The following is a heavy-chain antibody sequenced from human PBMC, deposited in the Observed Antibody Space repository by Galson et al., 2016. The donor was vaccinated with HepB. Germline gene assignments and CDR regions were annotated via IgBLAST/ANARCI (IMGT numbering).Heavy chain of an antibody. CDR3: ARDRVYAYNNGGWFDP. Sequence: SLRLSCAASGFSFSDYSISWIRQAPGKGLEWISYISSSGSTKFYADSVKGRFTISRDNANNSLYLQMNSLRAEDTAAYYCARDRVYAYNNGGWFDPWGQGTLVTVSS. D-gene: IGHD2/OR15-2a*01. J-gene: IGHJ5*02. CDR1: GFSFSDYS. CDR2: ISSSGSTK. V-gene: IGHV3-11*01.